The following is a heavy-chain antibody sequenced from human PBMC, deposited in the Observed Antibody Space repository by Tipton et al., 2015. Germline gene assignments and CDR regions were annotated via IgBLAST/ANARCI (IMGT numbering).Heavy chain of an antibody. V-gene: IGHV5-51*01. CDR3: ARRLPYFEWSKVYYFDY. J-gene: IGHJ4*02. CDR1: GYSFTSYW. D-gene: IGHD3-9*01. Sequence: QLVQSGAEVKKPGESLKISCQGSGYSFTSYWIGWVRQMPGKGLEWVGIIHPSDSETKYSPSFEGLVTISADKSTSTAYLQWSSLKASDTAVYYCARRLPYFEWSKVYYFDYWGQGSPVTVSP. CDR2: IHPSDSET.